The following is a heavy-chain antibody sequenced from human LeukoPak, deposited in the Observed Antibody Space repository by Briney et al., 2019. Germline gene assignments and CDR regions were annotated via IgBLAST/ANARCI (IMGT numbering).Heavy chain of an antibody. J-gene: IGHJ6*03. CDR1: GFTFSSYW. CDR2: IKQDGSEK. V-gene: IGHV3-7*01. D-gene: IGHD6-13*01. Sequence: PGGSLRLSCAASGFTFSSYWMSWVRQAPGKGLEWVANIKQDGSEKYYVDSVKGRFTISRDNAKNSLYLQMNSLRAEDTAVYYCARDKPRSIAAVGTGIFRYYYYMDVWGKGTTVTVSS. CDR3: ARDKPRSIAAVGTGIFRYYYYMDV.